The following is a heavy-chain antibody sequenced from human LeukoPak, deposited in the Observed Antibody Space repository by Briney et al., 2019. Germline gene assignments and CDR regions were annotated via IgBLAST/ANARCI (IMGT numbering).Heavy chain of an antibody. Sequence: ASVKVSCKASGYTFTGYYMHWVRQAPGQGLGWMGWINPNSGGTNYAQKFQGRVTMTRDTSISTAYMELSRLRSDDTAVYYCARENSGSYRWFDPWGQGTLVTVSS. CDR2: INPNSGGT. CDR3: ARENSGSYRWFDP. J-gene: IGHJ5*02. CDR1: GYTFTGYY. D-gene: IGHD1-26*01. V-gene: IGHV1-2*02.